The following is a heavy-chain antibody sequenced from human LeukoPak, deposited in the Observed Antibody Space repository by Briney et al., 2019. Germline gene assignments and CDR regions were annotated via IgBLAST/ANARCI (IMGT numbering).Heavy chain of an antibody. J-gene: IGHJ5*02. CDR1: GFTFSSYW. Sequence: QPGGSLRLTCAASGFTFSSYWMNWVRHAPGKGLEWVSAISGSGGSTYYADSVKGRFTISRDNSKNTLYLQMNSLRAEDTAVYYCAKARTMIRPNWFDPWGQGTLVTVSS. CDR3: AKARTMIRPNWFDP. CDR2: ISGSGGST. V-gene: IGHV3-23*01. D-gene: IGHD3-22*01.